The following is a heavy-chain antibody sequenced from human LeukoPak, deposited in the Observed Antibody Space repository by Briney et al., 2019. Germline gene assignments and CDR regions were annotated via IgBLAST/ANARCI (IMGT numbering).Heavy chain of an antibody. CDR3: ARVKYGDYIYYYYYMDV. D-gene: IGHD4-17*01. V-gene: IGHV4-4*07. CDR1: GGSISSYY. Sequence: PSETLSLTCTVSGGSISSYYWSWIRQPAGKGLEWIGRIYTSGSTNYNPSLKSRVTISVDASKNQFSLKLSSVTAADTAVYYCARVKYGDYIYYYYYMDVWGKGTTVTVSS. J-gene: IGHJ6*03. CDR2: IYTSGST.